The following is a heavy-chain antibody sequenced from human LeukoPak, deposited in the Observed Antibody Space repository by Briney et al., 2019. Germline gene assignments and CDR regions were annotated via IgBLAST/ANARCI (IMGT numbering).Heavy chain of an antibody. D-gene: IGHD6-13*01. V-gene: IGHV4-39*02. CDR1: GGSISTGSYY. CDR3: ARSSAGVPFDY. J-gene: IGHJ4*02. Sequence: PSETLSLTCTVSGGSISTGSYYWGWVRQPPGKGLEYIGNISYSGTTYYNPSLKSRVTISVDTSKNHFSLNLSSVSAADTAVYYCARSSAGVPFDYWGQGTLVTVSS. CDR2: ISYSGTT.